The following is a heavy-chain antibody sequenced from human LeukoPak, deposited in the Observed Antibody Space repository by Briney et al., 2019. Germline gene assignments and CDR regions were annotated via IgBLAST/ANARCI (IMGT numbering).Heavy chain of an antibody. CDR3: ARVPLGSEGAFDI. Sequence: GGSLRLSCAASGFTFSSYWMHWVRQAPGKGLVWVSRINSDGSSTSYADSVKGRFTISRDNAKNTLYLQMNSLRAEDTAVYYCARVPLGSEGAFDIWGQGTMVTVSS. J-gene: IGHJ3*02. CDR2: INSDGSST. V-gene: IGHV3-74*01. CDR1: GFTFSSYW.